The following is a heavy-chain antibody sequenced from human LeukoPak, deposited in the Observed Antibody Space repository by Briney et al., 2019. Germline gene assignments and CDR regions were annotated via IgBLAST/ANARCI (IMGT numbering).Heavy chain of an antibody. V-gene: IGHV1-69*05. CDR1: GGTFSSYA. CDR2: IIPIFGTA. Sequence: ASVKVSCKASGGTFSSYAISWVRQAPGQGLEWMGGIIPIFGTANYAQKFQGRVTIPTDESTSTAYMELSSLRSEDTAVYYCALSWYGTYYFDYWGQGTLVTVSS. D-gene: IGHD6-13*01. J-gene: IGHJ4*02. CDR3: ALSWYGTYYFDY.